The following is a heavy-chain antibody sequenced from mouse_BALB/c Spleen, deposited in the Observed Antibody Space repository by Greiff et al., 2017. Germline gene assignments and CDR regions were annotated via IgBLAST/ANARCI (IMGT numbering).Heavy chain of an antibody. CDR3: TSGTTTAFAY. J-gene: IGHJ3*01. Sequence: QVQLQQPGAELVRPGASVKLSCKASGYTFTSYWINWVKQRPGQGLEWIGNIYPSDSYTNYNQKFKDKATLTVDKSSSTAYMQLSSPTSEDSAVYYCTSGTTTAFAYWGQGTLVTVSA. CDR1: GYTFTSYW. CDR2: IYPSDSYT. D-gene: IGHD1-2*01. V-gene: IGHV1-69*02.